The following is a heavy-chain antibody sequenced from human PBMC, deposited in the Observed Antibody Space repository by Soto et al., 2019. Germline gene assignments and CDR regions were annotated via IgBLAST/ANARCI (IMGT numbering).Heavy chain of an antibody. V-gene: IGHV1-3*01. CDR2: INAGNGNT. Sequence: ASVKVSCKASGYTFTSYAMHWVRQAPGQRLEWMGWINAGNGNTKYSQNFQGRVTITRDTSASTAYMELSSLRSEDTAVYYYAXXXLLXYFDYWGQXXXVTXXS. J-gene: IGHJ4*02. CDR3: AXXXLLXYFDY. CDR1: GYTFTSYA.